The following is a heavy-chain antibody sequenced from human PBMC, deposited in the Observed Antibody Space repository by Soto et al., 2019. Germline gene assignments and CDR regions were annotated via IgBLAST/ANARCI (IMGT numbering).Heavy chain of an antibody. CDR1: GFTFSSYA. CDR3: ARGQRYSYGSGFDY. D-gene: IGHD5-18*01. J-gene: IGHJ4*02. V-gene: IGHV3-30-3*01. Sequence: PGGSLRLSCAAPGFTFSSYAMHWVRQAPGKGLEWVAVISYDGSNKYYADSVKGRFTISRDNSKNTLYLQMNSLRAEDTTVYYCARGQRYSYGSGFDYWGQGTLVTVSS. CDR2: ISYDGSNK.